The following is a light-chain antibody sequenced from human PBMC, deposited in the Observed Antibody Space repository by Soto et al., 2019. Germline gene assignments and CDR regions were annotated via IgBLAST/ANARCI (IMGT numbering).Light chain of an antibody. V-gene: IGKV3-20*01. J-gene: IGKJ1*01. CDR3: QQDGSSGT. CDR2: GAS. Sequence: VLSQSPRPLPLPPRDRATLSCRASQSVSNNYVAWYQQKPGQAPRLLIYGASNRATGIPDRFSGSGSGTDFTLTISRLEPEDFAVYYCQQDGSSGTFGQGTKVDIK. CDR1: QSVSNNY.